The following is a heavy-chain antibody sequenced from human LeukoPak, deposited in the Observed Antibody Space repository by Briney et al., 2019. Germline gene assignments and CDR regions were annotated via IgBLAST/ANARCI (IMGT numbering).Heavy chain of an antibody. J-gene: IGHJ5*02. CDR1: GRSISSGGYP. Sequence: PSQTLSLTCAVSGRSISSGGYPWPWIRQPPGKGLDLIGYIYHSQSTYYNRSVKSHFTITVYRSHNQSSLKLSSVPAPGTAVYYCAREVGYCSSTSCYEFDRWGQVTLVTVSS. V-gene: IGHV4-30-2*01. CDR3: AREVGYCSSTSCYEFDR. D-gene: IGHD2-2*01. CDR2: IYHSQST.